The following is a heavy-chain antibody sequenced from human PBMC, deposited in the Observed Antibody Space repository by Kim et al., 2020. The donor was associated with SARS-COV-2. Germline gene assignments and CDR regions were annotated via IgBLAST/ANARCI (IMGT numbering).Heavy chain of an antibody. Sequence: SVKVSCKASGGTFSSYAISWVRQAPGQGLEWMGGIIPIFGTANYAQKFQGRVTITADESTSTAYMELSSLRSEDTAVYYCARGRDYYYDSSGYQNYYYYYGMDVWGQGTTVTVSS. J-gene: IGHJ6*02. D-gene: IGHD3-22*01. CDR3: ARGRDYYYDSSGYQNYYYYYGMDV. CDR1: GGTFSSYA. V-gene: IGHV1-69*13. CDR2: IIPIFGTA.